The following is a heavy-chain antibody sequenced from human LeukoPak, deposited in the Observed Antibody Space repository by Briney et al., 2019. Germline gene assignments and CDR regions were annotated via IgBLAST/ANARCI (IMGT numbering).Heavy chain of an antibody. J-gene: IGHJ6*03. CDR1: GYTFTSYG. D-gene: IGHD3-9*01. Sequence: SVKVSCKASGYTFTSYGISWVRQAPGQGVEWMGGIIPIYGRADYPQKFQGRVTITADESTSSAYMELSSLRSEDTAVYYCARGQRPTDVTIFLTPYYYHMDVWGNGTTVTVS. CDR3: ARGQRPTDVTIFLTPYYYHMDV. V-gene: IGHV1-69*13. CDR2: IIPIYGRA.